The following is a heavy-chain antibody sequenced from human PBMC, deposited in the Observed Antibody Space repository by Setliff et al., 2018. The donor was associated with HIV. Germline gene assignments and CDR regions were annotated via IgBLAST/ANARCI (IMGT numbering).Heavy chain of an antibody. D-gene: IGHD5-12*01. V-gene: IGHV4-4*07. Sequence: SETLSLTCTVSGGSISSYYWSWIRQPAGKGLEWIGRFYTSGSTNYNPSLKSRVTMSVDTSKNQFSLKVRYVAAADTAIYYCAREIWGQVAHVPYGMDVWGQGTTVTVSS. J-gene: IGHJ6*02. CDR1: GGSISSYY. CDR2: FYTSGST. CDR3: AREIWGQVAHVPYGMDV.